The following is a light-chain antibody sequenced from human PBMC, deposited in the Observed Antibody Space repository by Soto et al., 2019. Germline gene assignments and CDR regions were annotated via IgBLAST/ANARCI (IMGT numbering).Light chain of an antibody. V-gene: IGKV3-11*01. J-gene: IGKJ5*01. CDR1: PRVSIS. Sequence: IVMTRSPVTLPVSPGETATLSCRASPRVSISLAWYQQRPGHGPRLLIYDASNRATGIPARFSGSGSGTDFTLTISSLEPEDFAVYYCQQRSNWPPITFGQGTRLEIK. CDR2: DAS. CDR3: QQRSNWPPIT.